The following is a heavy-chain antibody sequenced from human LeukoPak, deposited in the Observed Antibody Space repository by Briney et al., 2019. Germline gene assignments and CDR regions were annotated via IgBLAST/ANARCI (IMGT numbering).Heavy chain of an antibody. CDR1: GGSFSGYY. CDR2: INYSGST. V-gene: IGHV4-34*01. D-gene: IGHD5-18*01. CDR3: ARGIQLWFQDY. J-gene: IGHJ4*02. Sequence: SETLSLTCAVYGGSFSGYYWSWIRQPLGKGLEWIGEINYSGSTNYNPSLKSRVTISVDTSKNQFSLKLSSVTAADTAVYYCARGIQLWFQDYWGQGTLVTVSS.